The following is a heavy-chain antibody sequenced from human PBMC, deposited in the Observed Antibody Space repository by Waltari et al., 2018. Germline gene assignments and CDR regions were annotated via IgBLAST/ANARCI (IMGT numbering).Heavy chain of an antibody. CDR1: GGTFRRYA. CDR3: ARGGPGYYYYYMDV. V-gene: IGHV1-69*10. Sequence: QVQLVQSGAEVKKPGSSVKVSCQASGGTFRRYAIRRVRPAPGQGLEWMGGIIPILGIANYAQKFQGRVTITADKSTSTAYMELSSLRSEDTAVYYCARGGPGYYYYYMDVWGKGTTVTVSS. CDR2: IIPILGIA. J-gene: IGHJ6*03.